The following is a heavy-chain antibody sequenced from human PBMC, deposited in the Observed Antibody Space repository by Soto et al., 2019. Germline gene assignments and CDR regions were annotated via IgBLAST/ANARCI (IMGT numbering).Heavy chain of an antibody. J-gene: IGHJ6*02. CDR1: GFTVSSNY. D-gene: IGHD2-8*01. Sequence: EVQLVESGGGLVQPGGSLRLSCAASGFTVSSNYMSWVRQAPGKGLEWVSVIYSGGSTYYADFVKGRVTISRDNSNHALYLHMNSRRAEDTAVYYCARDMVRGMNVWGQGTTVTVSS. CDR3: ARDMVRGMNV. V-gene: IGHV3-66*01. CDR2: IYSGGST.